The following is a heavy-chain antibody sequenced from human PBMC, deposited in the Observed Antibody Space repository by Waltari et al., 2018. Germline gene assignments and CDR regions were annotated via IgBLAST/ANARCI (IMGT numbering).Heavy chain of an antibody. V-gene: IGHV1-2*06. J-gene: IGHJ6*03. D-gene: IGHD5-12*01. Sequence: QVQLVQSGAEVKKPGASVKVSCKASGYTFTGYYMPWVRQAPGQGLEWMGRINPNSGGTNYAQKFQGRVTMTRDTSISTAYMELSRLRSDDTAVYYCARELQSSTTYYYYMDVWGKGTTVTVSS. CDR2: INPNSGGT. CDR3: ARELQSSTTYYYYMDV. CDR1: GYTFTGYY.